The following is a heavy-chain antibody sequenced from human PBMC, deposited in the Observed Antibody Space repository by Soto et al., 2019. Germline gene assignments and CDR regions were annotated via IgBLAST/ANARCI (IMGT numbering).Heavy chain of an antibody. CDR3: ARYGVDIVVVVAANDAFDI. J-gene: IGHJ3*02. D-gene: IGHD2-15*01. CDR2: IYYSGST. Sequence: SETLSLTCTVSGGSISSYYWSWIRQPPGKGLEWIGYIYYSGSTNYNPSLKSRVTISVDTSKDQFSLKLSSVTAADTAVYYCARYGVDIVVVVAANDAFDIWGQGTMVTVSS. V-gene: IGHV4-59*01. CDR1: GGSISSYY.